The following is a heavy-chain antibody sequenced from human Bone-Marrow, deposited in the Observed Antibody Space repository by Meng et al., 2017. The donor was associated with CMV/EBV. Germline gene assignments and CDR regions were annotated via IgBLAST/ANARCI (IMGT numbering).Heavy chain of an antibody. D-gene: IGHD5-24*01. CDR1: GGTFSSYA. CDR3: AREGVEMATIAQPYFDY. V-gene: IGHV1-69*05. J-gene: IGHJ4*02. Sequence: SVKVSCKASGGTFSSYAISWVRQAPGQGLEWMGGIIPIFGTANYAQKFQGRVTITTDESTSTAYMELSSLRSEDTAEYYCAREGVEMATIAQPYFDYWGQGTLVTVSS. CDR2: IIPIFGTA.